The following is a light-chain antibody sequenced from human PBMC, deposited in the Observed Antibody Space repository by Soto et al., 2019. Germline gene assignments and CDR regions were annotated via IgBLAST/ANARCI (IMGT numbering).Light chain of an antibody. V-gene: IGKV1-39*01. CDR1: QSISSY. Sequence: DLQMTQSPSSLSASVGDRVTITCRASQSISSYLNWYQQKPGKAPKLLIYAASSLQSGVPSRFSGSGSGTDFTLTISSLQPEGFATYYCQQSYSTPITFGQGTRLEIK. CDR3: QQSYSTPIT. CDR2: AAS. J-gene: IGKJ5*01.